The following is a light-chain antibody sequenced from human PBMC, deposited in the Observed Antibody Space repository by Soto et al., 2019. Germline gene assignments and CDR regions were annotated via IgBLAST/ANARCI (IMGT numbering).Light chain of an antibody. CDR2: EVS. CDR3: SSYAGTNNLGVL. Sequence: ALTQPPSASGSPGQSVTISCTGTSSDVGGYNYVSWYQQHPGKAPKLMIYEVSKRPSGVPDRFSGSKSGNTASLTVSGLQAEDEADYYCSSYAGTNNLGVLFGGGTKLTVL. CDR1: SSDVGGYNY. V-gene: IGLV2-8*01. J-gene: IGLJ2*01.